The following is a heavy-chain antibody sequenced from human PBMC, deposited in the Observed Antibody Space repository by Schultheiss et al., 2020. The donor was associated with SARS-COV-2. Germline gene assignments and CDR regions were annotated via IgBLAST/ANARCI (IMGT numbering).Heavy chain of an antibody. J-gene: IGHJ4*02. Sequence: SETLSLTCAVSGGSISSSNWWSWVRQPPGKGLEWIGYIYYSGSTNYNPSLKSRVTISVDTSKNQFSLKLSSVTAADTAVYYCARGGWGDYVWGSYRYTGLAFDYWGQGALVTVSS. D-gene: IGHD3-16*02. CDR3: ARGGWGDYVWGSYRYTGLAFDY. V-gene: IGHV4-4*02. CDR1: GGSISSSNW. CDR2: IYYSGST.